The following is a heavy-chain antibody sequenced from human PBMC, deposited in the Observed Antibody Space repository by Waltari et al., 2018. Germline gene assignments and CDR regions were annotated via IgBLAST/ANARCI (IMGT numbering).Heavy chain of an antibody. CDR3: AKDLGPPVGVGY. J-gene: IGHJ4*02. CDR1: GFTFSSYA. CDR2: IVGSVGST. D-gene: IGHD3-16*01. V-gene: IGHV3-23*04. Sequence: EVQLVESGGGLVQPGGSLRLSCAASGFTFSSYAMSWVRQAPGKGLGWVSVIVGSVGSTYYADSVKGRFTISRDNSKNTLYLQMNSLRAEDTAVYYCAKDLGPPVGVGYWGQGTLVTVSS.